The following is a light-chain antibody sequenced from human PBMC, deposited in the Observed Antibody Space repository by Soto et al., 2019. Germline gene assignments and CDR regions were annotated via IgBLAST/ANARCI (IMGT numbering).Light chain of an antibody. CDR3: QQYNNWSPYT. Sequence: EIGMTQSPATLPVSPGERATRSCRASQSVSSNLAWYQQKPGQAPRLLIYGASTRAKGIPARLSGSGSGTEFTHTISSLQSGDFAVYYCQQYNNWSPYTFGQGTKLEIK. CDR2: GAS. V-gene: IGKV3-15*01. CDR1: QSVSSN. J-gene: IGKJ2*01.